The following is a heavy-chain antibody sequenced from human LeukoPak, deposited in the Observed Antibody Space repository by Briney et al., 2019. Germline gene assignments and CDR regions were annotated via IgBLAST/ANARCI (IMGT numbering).Heavy chain of an antibody. CDR1: GGSISPYY. D-gene: IGHD3-22*01. CDR2: ISSSGST. V-gene: IGHV4-4*07. Sequence: PSETLSLTCTVSGGSISPYYWSWIRQPAGKGLEWIGRISSSGSTNYNPSLKSRVTISVDTSKNQFSLKLSSVTAADTAVYFCARGPYSYDSSGAFDIWGQGTMVTVSS. J-gene: IGHJ3*02. CDR3: ARGPYSYDSSGAFDI.